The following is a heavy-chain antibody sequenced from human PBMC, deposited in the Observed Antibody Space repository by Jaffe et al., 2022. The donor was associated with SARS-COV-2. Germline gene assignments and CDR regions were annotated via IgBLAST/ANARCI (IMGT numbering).Heavy chain of an antibody. CDR2: MHPGDSDI. V-gene: IGHV5-51*01. CDR1: GYSFASYW. D-gene: IGHD3-16*01. Sequence: EVQLVQSGAEVKKSGESLKISCKTSGYSFASYWIGWVRQVPGKGLEWMGIMHPGDSDIRYSPSFQGQVTISADKSISTVYLQWSSLKASDTAMFYCARHGYSSLIPDAFEIWGQGTMVTVSS. J-gene: IGHJ3*02. CDR3: ARHGYSSLIPDAFEI.